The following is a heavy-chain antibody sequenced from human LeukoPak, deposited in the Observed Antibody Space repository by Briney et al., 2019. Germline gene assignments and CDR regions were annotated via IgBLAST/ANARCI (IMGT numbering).Heavy chain of an antibody. CDR3: AKRGGALSD. V-gene: IGHV1-2*02. J-gene: IGHJ4*02. D-gene: IGHD2-21*01. Sequence: ASVTVSCTTSGYLFTGFYIHWVRQVPGQGLEWMGWMNPNNGDTKSAPEFQGRVAMTRVTSINTAYMEMTGLTPADTAIYYCAKRGGALSDWGQGTPVTVTS. CDR2: MNPNNGDT. CDR1: GYLFTGFY.